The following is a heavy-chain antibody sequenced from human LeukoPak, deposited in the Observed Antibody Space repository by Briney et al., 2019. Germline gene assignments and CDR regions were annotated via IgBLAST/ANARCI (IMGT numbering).Heavy chain of an antibody. Sequence: GGSLRLSCAASGFTFSSYAMHWVRQAPGKGLEWVSFIRYDGSNKYYADSVKGRFTISRDNSKNTLYLQMNSLRAEDTAVYYCAKMPGTSWRDGAFDIWGQGTMVTVSS. J-gene: IGHJ3*02. CDR3: AKMPGTSWRDGAFDI. CDR1: GFTFSSYA. V-gene: IGHV3-30*02. D-gene: IGHD2-2*01. CDR2: IRYDGSNK.